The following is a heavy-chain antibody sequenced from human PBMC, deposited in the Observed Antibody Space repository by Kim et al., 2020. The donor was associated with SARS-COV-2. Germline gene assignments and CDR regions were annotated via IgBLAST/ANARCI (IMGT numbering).Heavy chain of an antibody. Sequence: SVKVSCKASGGTFSSYAISWVRQAPGQGLEWMGGIIPIFGTANYAQKFQGRVTITADESTSTAYMELSSLRSEDTAVYYCATGRVFGVVIRPDYWGQGTLVTVSS. CDR1: GGTFSSYA. CDR3: ATGRVFGVVIRPDY. D-gene: IGHD3-3*01. J-gene: IGHJ4*02. CDR2: IIPIFGTA. V-gene: IGHV1-69*13.